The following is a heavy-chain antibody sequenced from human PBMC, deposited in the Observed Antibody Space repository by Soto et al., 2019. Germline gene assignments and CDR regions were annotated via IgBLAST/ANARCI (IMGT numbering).Heavy chain of an antibody. J-gene: IGHJ4*02. Sequence: PGGSLRLSCAASGFTFSSYAMSWVRQAPGKGLEWVSAISGSGGSTYYADSVKGRFTISRDNSKNTLYLQMNSLRAEDTAVYYCAGAPTYDILTGYYWPDYWGQGTLVNVSS. V-gene: IGHV3-23*01. CDR2: ISGSGGST. D-gene: IGHD3-9*01. CDR1: GFTFSSYA. CDR3: AGAPTYDILTGYYWPDY.